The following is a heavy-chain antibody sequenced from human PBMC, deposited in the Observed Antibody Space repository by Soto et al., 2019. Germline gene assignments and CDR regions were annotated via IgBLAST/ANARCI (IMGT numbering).Heavy chain of an antibody. CDR1: GFTFSSYA. Sequence: GGSLILSCAASGFTFSSYAMHWVRQAPGKGLEWVAVISYDGSNKYYADSVKGRFTISRDNSKNTLYLQMNSLRAEDTAVYYCARGAVGYWGQGTLVTVSS. D-gene: IGHD1-26*01. V-gene: IGHV3-30-3*01. CDR3: ARGAVGY. CDR2: ISYDGSNK. J-gene: IGHJ4*02.